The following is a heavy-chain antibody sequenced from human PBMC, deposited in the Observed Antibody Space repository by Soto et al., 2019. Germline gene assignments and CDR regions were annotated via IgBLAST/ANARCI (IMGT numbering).Heavy chain of an antibody. CDR1: GYTFTNYA. D-gene: IGHD3-22*01. CDR3: ARGSGYYFLEY. J-gene: IGHJ4*02. Sequence: QVQLVQSGAEVKKPGASVKVSCKASGYTFTNYAMHWVRQAPGQRLEWMGWINAGNGNTKYSQQFQGRVTITRDTSASTAYMELSSLRSEDTAVYYCARGSGYYFLEYWGQGTLVTVSS. V-gene: IGHV1-3*01. CDR2: INAGNGNT.